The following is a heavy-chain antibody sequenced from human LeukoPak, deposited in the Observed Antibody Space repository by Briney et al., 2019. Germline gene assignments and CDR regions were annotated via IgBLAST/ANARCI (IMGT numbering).Heavy chain of an antibody. Sequence: SETLSLTCTVSGGSISSYYWNWIRQPAGKGLEWIGRIYISGSTNYNPSLKSRVTMSVDTSKNQFSLKLASVTAADTAIYYCAKGAGGFSYYNWFDPWGQGTLVTVSS. D-gene: IGHD5-18*01. CDR2: IYISGST. CDR1: GGSISSYY. V-gene: IGHV4-4*07. CDR3: AKGAGGFSYYNWFDP. J-gene: IGHJ5*02.